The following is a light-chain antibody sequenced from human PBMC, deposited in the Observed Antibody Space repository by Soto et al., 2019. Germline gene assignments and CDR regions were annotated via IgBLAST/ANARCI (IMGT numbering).Light chain of an antibody. J-gene: IGKJ1*01. CDR2: AAS. Sequence: IQMTQSPSSLSAYTGARVTITCRASQGISSYLAWYQQKPGKAPKLLIYAASTLQSGVPSRFSGSGSGTDVTLTISCLQSEDFATYYCQQYYSYPRTFGQGTKVDIK. CDR1: QGISSY. V-gene: IGKV1-8*01. CDR3: QQYYSYPRT.